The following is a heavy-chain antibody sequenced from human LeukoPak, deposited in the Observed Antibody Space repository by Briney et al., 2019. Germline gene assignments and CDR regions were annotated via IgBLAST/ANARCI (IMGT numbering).Heavy chain of an antibody. J-gene: IGHJ4*02. CDR1: GGSISSYY. Sequence: PSETLSLTCTVSGGSISSYYWSWIRQPPGKGLEWIGYMYYTGSTNYNPSLKSRVTISVDTSKNQFSLKLSSVTAADTAVYYCARHPDKDFWSGYYDYWGQGTLVTVSS. CDR3: ARHPDKDFWSGYYDY. D-gene: IGHD3-3*01. V-gene: IGHV4-59*08. CDR2: MYYTGST.